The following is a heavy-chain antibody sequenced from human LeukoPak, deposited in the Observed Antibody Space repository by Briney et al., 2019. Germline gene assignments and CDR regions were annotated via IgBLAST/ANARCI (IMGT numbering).Heavy chain of an antibody. D-gene: IGHD2-2*01. Sequence: PGGSLRLSCAASGFTFSGYWMYGVRQAPGKGLVWVSRINSDGSSTSYADSVKGRCSISRDNAKNTLYLKMNSLRAEDTVVYYCARSPVEVDGFDIWGQGTMVTVSS. CDR1: GFTFSGYW. CDR3: ARSPVEVDGFDI. CDR2: INSDGSST. J-gene: IGHJ3*02. V-gene: IGHV3-74*01.